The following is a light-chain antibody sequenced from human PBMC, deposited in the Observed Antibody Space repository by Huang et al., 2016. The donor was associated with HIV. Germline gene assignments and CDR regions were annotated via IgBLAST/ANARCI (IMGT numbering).Light chain of an antibody. V-gene: IGKV3-15*01. J-gene: IGKJ2*01. Sequence: EIVMTQSPATLSVSPGERATLSCRASQRVSSNLAWYQQKPGQAPRLLIYGSSPRATGIPARFSGSGSGTEFTLIVSSLQSEDFAVYYCQQYNNWPPYTFGQGTKLEIK. CDR1: QRVSSN. CDR3: QQYNNWPPYT. CDR2: GSS.